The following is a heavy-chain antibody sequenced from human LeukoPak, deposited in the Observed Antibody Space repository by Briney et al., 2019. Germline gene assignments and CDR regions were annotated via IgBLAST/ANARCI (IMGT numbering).Heavy chain of an antibody. V-gene: IGHV3-23*01. Sequence: GGSLRLSCAASGFTFSSYVMSWVRQAPGKGLEWVSAISGSGGSTYYADSVKGRFTNSRDDSKNTLFLQMNSLRAEDTAVYFCAKVKWKLIGYFDYWGQGTLVTVSS. D-gene: IGHD1-20*01. CDR1: GFTFSSYV. J-gene: IGHJ4*02. CDR2: ISGSGGST. CDR3: AKVKWKLIGYFDY.